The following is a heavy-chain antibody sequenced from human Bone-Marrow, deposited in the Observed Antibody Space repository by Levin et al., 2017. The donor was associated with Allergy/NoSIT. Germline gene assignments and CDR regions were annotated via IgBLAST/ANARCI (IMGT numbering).Heavy chain of an antibody. CDR1: GFIFNNYW. Sequence: ASVKVSCAASGFIFNNYWMTWVRQAPGKGLERVANIKKDGSGKYYVDSVKGRFTISRDNAMNSLYLQMSSLRVEDTAVYYCARGVFTTGYYPDYFDYWGQGTLVTVSS. V-gene: IGHV3-7*01. CDR2: IKKDGSGK. D-gene: IGHD1-26*01. J-gene: IGHJ4*02. CDR3: ARGVFTTGYYPDYFDY.